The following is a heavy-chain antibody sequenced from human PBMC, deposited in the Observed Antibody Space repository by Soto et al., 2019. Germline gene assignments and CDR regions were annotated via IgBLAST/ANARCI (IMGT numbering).Heavy chain of an antibody. D-gene: IGHD6-6*01. CDR2: ISGSDGST. Sequence: EVHLLESGGGLVQPGGSLRLSCAASGFTFSSYAMSWVRQAPGKGLEWVSGISGSDGSTYYADSVKGRFTISRDNSKNTLDMQMNRLTAEDTAVYYCAKPPTISARYGDYVDYWGQGTLVTVSS. CDR3: AKPPTISARYGDYVDY. J-gene: IGHJ4*02. V-gene: IGHV3-23*01. CDR1: GFTFSSYA.